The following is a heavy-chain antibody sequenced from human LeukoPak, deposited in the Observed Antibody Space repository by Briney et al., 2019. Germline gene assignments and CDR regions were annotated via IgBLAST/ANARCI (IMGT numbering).Heavy chain of an antibody. CDR2: ISGSGDAT. V-gene: IGHV3-23*01. CDR1: GFTFTNHA. CDR3: AKSDCGSDGCKLLNY. D-gene: IGHD2-21*01. Sequence: GGSLRLSCAASGFTFTNHAMSWVRQAPGKGLEWVSAISGSGDATKYADSVKGQFTISRDNFKNTVSLQMINLRAEDTAVYFCAKSDCGSDGCKLLNYWGQEILVTVSS. J-gene: IGHJ4*02.